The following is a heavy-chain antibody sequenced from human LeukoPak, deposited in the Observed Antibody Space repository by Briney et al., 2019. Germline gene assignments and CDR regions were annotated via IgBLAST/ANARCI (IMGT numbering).Heavy chain of an antibody. D-gene: IGHD2-21*02. CDR3: ASLCGGDCYGSGY. CDR1: GGSFSSYA. V-gene: IGHV1-69*04. Sequence: GASVKVSCKASGGSFSSYAFSWLRQAPGQGLEWMGRIIPILGIANYAQKFQGRVTITADKSTSTAYMELSSLRSEDTAVYYCASLCGGDCYGSGYWGQGTLVTVSS. CDR2: IIPILGIA. J-gene: IGHJ4*02.